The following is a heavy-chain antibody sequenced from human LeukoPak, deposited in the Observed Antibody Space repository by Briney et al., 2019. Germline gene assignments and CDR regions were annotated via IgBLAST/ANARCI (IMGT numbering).Heavy chain of an antibody. V-gene: IGHV4-39*01. Sequence: SETLSLTCTVSGGSISSSSYYWGWIRQPPGKGLEWIGSIYYSGSTYYNPSLKSRVTISVDTSKNQFSLKLSSVTAADTAVYYCATTGKAAAGTVGYFDYWGRGTLVTVSS. CDR2: IYYSGST. CDR1: GGSISSSSYY. D-gene: IGHD6-13*01. CDR3: ATTGKAAAGTVGYFDY. J-gene: IGHJ4*02.